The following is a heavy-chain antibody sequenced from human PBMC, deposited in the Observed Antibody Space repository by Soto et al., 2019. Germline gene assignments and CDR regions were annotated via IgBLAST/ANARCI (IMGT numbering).Heavy chain of an antibody. CDR1: GFTFSGSA. J-gene: IGHJ4*02. CDR2: IRSKANSYAT. D-gene: IGHD5-12*01. Sequence: GGSLRLSCAASGFTFSGSAMHWVRQASGKGLEWVGRIRSKANSYATTYGASVKGRFTISRDDSKNTAYLQMNSLKPEDTAVYYCTSPGEYSGYDLNYWGQGTLVTVSS. V-gene: IGHV3-73*01. CDR3: TSPGEYSGYDLNY.